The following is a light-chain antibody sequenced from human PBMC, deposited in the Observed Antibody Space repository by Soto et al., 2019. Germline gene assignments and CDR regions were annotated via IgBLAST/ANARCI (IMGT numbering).Light chain of an antibody. CDR1: QSVSSSY. V-gene: IGKV3-20*01. CDR3: QQYGSSLTWT. CDR2: GAS. Sequence: ETVLTQSPGTLSLSPGERATLSCRASQSVSSSYLAWYQQKPGQAPRLLIYGASSRATGIPDRFSGSGSETDFTLTISRLEPEDFAVYYCQQYGSSLTWTFGQGTKVDIK. J-gene: IGKJ1*01.